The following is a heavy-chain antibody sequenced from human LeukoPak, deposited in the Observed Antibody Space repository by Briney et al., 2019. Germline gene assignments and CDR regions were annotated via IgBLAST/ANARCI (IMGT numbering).Heavy chain of an antibody. V-gene: IGHV4-34*01. D-gene: IGHD3-10*01. Sequence: PSETLSLTCAVYGGSFSGYYWSWIRQPPGKGLEWIGEINHSGSTNYNPSLKSRVTISVDTSKNQFSLKLSSVTAADTAVYYCARTYGSGSQRGYFQYWGQGTLVTVSS. J-gene: IGHJ1*01. CDR2: INHSGST. CDR1: GGSFSGYY. CDR3: ARTYGSGSQRGYFQY.